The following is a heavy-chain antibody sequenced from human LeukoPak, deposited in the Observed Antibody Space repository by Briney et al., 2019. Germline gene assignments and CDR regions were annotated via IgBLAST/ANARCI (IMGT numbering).Heavy chain of an antibody. CDR3: AKGGPVIRGPGVLIVPVFDH. J-gene: IGHJ4*02. V-gene: IGHV1-2*02. CDR2: INPKSGDT. CDR1: GYTLSDNW. Sequence: GSVKVSCKASGYTLSDNWLHWMRQAPGHGPEWMGSINPKSGDTDLAPRFQGRVTMTRDTSINTGYMEVSRLTSDDTAVYYCAKGGPVIRGPGVLIVPVFDHWGQGTLVTVSS. D-gene: IGHD3-3*01.